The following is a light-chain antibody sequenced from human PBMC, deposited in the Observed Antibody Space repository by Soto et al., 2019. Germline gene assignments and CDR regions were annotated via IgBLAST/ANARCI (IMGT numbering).Light chain of an antibody. CDR1: QSLVDSDGNTY. CDR3: LQAAHWPHT. Sequence: DVVMTQSPFFLPVTLGQPASVTCRSTQSLVDSDGNTYLIWFHQRPGQSPRRLIYQISNRDSGVPDRFCGTGSGTEFTLQISRVEAEDVGVYYCLQAAHWPHTFGQGTKLEI. J-gene: IGKJ2*01. V-gene: IGKV2-30*01. CDR2: QIS.